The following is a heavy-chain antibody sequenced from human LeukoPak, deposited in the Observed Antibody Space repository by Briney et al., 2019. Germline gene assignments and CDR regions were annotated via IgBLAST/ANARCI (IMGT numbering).Heavy chain of an antibody. CDR1: GFTVSSYW. J-gene: IGHJ4*02. V-gene: IGHV3-7*01. Sequence: PGGSLRLSCAASGFTVSSYWMGWVRQAPGKGLEWVANIKQDGSEKYYVDSVKGRFTISRDNAKNSLYLQMNSLRAEDTAVYYCARRMTTVTAYFYYCGQGTLVTVSS. D-gene: IGHD4-11*01. CDR2: IKQDGSEK. CDR3: ARRMTTVTAYFYY.